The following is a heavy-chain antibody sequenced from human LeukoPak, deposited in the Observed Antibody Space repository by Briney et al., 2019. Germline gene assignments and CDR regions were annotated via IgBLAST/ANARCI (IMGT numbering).Heavy chain of an antibody. D-gene: IGHD2-2*01. Sequence: PGGSLRLSCAASGFIFSSYSMNWVRQAPGKGLEWVSYISSRSRTIYYADSVKGRFTISRDNAKNSLSLQMNSLRAEDTAVYYCARDYDIGYCSSTSCYHFDYWGQGTLVTVPS. V-gene: IGHV3-48*01. CDR2: ISSRSRTI. CDR3: ARDYDIGYCSSTSCYHFDY. CDR1: GFIFSSYS. J-gene: IGHJ4*02.